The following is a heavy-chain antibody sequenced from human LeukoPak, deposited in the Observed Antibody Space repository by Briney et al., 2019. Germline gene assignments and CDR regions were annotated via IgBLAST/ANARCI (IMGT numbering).Heavy chain of an antibody. V-gene: IGHV1-2*02. CDR3: ASGTGYSYGKDFDY. Sequence: ASVKVSCKASGYTFTGYYMHWVRQAPGQGLEWMGWINPSSGGTNYAQKFQGRVTMTRDTSISTAYMELSRLRSDDTAVYYCASGTGYSYGKDFDYWGQGTLVTVSS. CDR1: GYTFTGYY. J-gene: IGHJ4*02. CDR2: INPSSGGT. D-gene: IGHD5-18*01.